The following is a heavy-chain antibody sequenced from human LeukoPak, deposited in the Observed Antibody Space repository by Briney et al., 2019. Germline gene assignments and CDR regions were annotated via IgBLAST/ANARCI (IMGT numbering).Heavy chain of an antibody. J-gene: IGHJ5*02. CDR1: GYTFTSYA. CDR3: AKGPYCGGGSCYSFWFDP. CDR2: INAGNGNT. Sequence: ASVKVSCKASGYTFTSYAMHWVRQAPGQRLEWMGWINAGNGNTKYSQKFQGRVTITRDTSASTAYMELSSLRSEDTAVYYCAKGPYCGGGSCYSFWFDPWGQGTLVTVSS. V-gene: IGHV1-3*01. D-gene: IGHD2-15*01.